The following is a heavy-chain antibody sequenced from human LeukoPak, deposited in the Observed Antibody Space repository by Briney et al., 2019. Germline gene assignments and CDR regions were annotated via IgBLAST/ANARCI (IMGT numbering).Heavy chain of an antibody. J-gene: IGHJ4*02. D-gene: IGHD6-6*01. Sequence: SETLSLTCSVSGGSVSTYYWSWIRQPPGEGLEWIGYVYYTGSTNYNPSLKSRVTIFEDKSKNQFSLRLSSVTVADTAVYYCARHFAYSSSSYFDYWGQGNLVTVSS. CDR2: VYYTGST. V-gene: IGHV4-59*08. CDR3: ARHFAYSSSSYFDY. CDR1: GGSVSTYY.